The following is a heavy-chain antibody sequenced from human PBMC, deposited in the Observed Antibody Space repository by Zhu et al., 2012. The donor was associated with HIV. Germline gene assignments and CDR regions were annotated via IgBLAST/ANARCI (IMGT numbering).Heavy chain of an antibody. Sequence: QVQLQQWGAGLLKPSETLSLTCAVYGGSFSGYYWSWIRQPPGKGLEWIAEINHSGSTNYNPSLKSRVTVSVYTSKSQFSLKMSSVTAADTAVYYCARHGLGYASKWYRGNWYFDVWGRGTLATVSS. CDR3: ARHGLGYASKWYRGNWYFDV. CDR1: GGSFSGYY. V-gene: IGHV4-34*01. CDR2: INHSGST. D-gene: IGHD2-8*01. J-gene: IGHJ2*01.